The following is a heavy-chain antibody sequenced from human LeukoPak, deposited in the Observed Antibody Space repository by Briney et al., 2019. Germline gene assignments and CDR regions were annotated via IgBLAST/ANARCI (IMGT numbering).Heavy chain of an antibody. D-gene: IGHD5-18*01. CDR3: AGVEGYSYGPDYGMDV. Sequence: GASVKVSCKASGYTFTSYGISWVRQAPGQGLEWMGWISAYNGNTNYAQKVQGRVTMTTDTSTSTAYMELRSLRSDDTAVYYCAGVEGYSYGPDYGMDVWGQGTTVTVSS. V-gene: IGHV1-18*01. CDR2: ISAYNGNT. J-gene: IGHJ6*02. CDR1: GYTFTSYG.